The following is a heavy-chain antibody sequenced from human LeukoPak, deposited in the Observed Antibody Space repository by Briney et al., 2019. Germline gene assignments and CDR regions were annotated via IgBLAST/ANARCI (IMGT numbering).Heavy chain of an antibody. J-gene: IGHJ4*02. V-gene: IGHV3-30*18. D-gene: IGHD2-15*01. CDR1: GFTFSSYG. CDR2: ISYDGSNK. Sequence: GRSLRLSCAASGFTFSSYGMHWVRQAPGKGLEWVAVISYDGSNKYYADSVKGRFTISRDNSKNTLYLQMNSLRAEDTAVYYCAKAGDIVVVVAAFNYWGQGTLVTVSS. CDR3: AKAGDIVVVVAAFNY.